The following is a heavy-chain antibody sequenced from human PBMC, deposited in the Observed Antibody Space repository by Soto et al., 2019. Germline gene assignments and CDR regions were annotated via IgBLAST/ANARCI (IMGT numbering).Heavy chain of an antibody. CDR3: AHRPSGSWHRHGIHDAFDI. D-gene: IGHD6-13*01. V-gene: IGHV2-5*02. J-gene: IGHJ3*02. CDR1: GFSLSTSGVG. CDR2: IYWDDDK. Sequence: QITLKESGPTLVKPTQTLTLTCTFSGFSLSTSGVGVGWIRQPPGKALERLALIYWDDDKRYSPSLKSRLTITKDTSKNQVVLTMTNMEPVDTATYYRAHRPSGSWHRHGIHDAFDIWGHGTMVTVSS.